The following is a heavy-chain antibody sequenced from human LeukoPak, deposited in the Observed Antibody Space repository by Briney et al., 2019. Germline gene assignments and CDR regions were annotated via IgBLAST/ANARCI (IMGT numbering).Heavy chain of an antibody. D-gene: IGHD6-6*01. CDR3: ARALAARAQYYYYYMDV. CDR2: IYYSGST. J-gene: IGHJ6*03. V-gene: IGHV4-59*01. Sequence: SETLSLTCTVSGGSISSYYWSWIRQPPGKGLEWIGCIYYSGSTNYNPSLKSRVTISVDTSKNQFSLKLSSVTAADTAVYYCARALAARAQYYYYYMDVWGKGTTVTVSS. CDR1: GGSISSYY.